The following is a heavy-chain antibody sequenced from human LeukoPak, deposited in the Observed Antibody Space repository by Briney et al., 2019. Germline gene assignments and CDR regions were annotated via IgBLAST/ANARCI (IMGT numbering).Heavy chain of an antibody. Sequence: GGSLRLSCASSVFTLSTYWMHWVRQAPGKGLVWVSHIDNDGSATSYADSVKGRFTVSRDNAKNTLYLQMNSLRAEDTAVYYCARVVVPVVRGVIMDWFDPWGQGALVTVSS. D-gene: IGHD3-10*01. J-gene: IGHJ5*02. V-gene: IGHV3-74*01. CDR2: IDNDGSAT. CDR3: ARVVVPVVRGVIMDWFDP. CDR1: VFTLSTYW.